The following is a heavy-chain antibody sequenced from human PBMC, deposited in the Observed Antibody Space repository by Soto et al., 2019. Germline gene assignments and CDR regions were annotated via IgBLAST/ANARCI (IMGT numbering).Heavy chain of an antibody. D-gene: IGHD1-26*01. CDR1: GFAVTSSY. Sequence: EVQLVESGGGLVQPGGSLRLSCTASGFAVTSSYTGWVRRAPGKGLEWVSSIYSGRDTYYADSVRGRFTSTTDNSMDTLYLQMNSLRVDDTAMYYCARHVGSYWYFDLWGRGTLVTVSS. CDR3: ARHVGSYWYFDL. V-gene: IGHV3-66*04. J-gene: IGHJ2*01. CDR2: IYSGRDT.